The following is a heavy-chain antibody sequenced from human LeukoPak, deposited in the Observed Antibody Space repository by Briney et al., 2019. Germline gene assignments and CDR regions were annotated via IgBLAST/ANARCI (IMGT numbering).Heavy chain of an antibody. CDR1: GFTFSSYE. D-gene: IGHD4-17*01. Sequence: GGSLRLSCAASGFTFSSYEMNWVRQAPGKGLEWGSYISSSGSTIYYADSVKGRFTISRDNSRNTLYLQMNSLRAEDTAVYYCARDATVTTQTLDYWGQGTLVTVSS. CDR2: ISSSGSTI. CDR3: ARDATVTTQTLDY. J-gene: IGHJ4*02. V-gene: IGHV3-48*03.